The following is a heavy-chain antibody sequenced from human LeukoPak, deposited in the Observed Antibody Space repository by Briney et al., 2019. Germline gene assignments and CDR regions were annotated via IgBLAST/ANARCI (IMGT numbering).Heavy chain of an antibody. Sequence: PSETLSLTCTVSGGSVSSYYWNWIRQPPGKGLEWIGYFYHSGGTHYNPSLKSGVTISVDTSKNQVSLNLKSVTAADTAVYYCARGYSSGWNGRVSFDPWGQGTLVTVSS. D-gene: IGHD6-19*01. CDR2: FYHSGGT. CDR3: ARGYSSGWNGRVSFDP. V-gene: IGHV4-59*02. CDR1: GGSVSSYY. J-gene: IGHJ5*02.